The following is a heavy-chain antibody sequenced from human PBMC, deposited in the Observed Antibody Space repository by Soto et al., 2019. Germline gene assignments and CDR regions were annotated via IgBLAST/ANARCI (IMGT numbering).Heavy chain of an antibody. CDR2: IYTSGST. D-gene: IGHD3-22*01. J-gene: IGHJ4*02. CDR1: GGSISSYY. V-gene: IGHV4-4*07. Sequence: SETLSLTCTVSGGSISSYYWSWIRHPAGKGLEWIGRIYTSGSTNYNPSLKSRVTMSVATSKNQFSLKLSSVTAADTAVYYCARGGYYDSSGYYFFDYWGQGTLVTVSS. CDR3: ARGGYYDSSGYYFFDY.